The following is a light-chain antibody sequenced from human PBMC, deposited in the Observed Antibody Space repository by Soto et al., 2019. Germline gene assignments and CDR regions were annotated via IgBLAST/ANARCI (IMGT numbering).Light chain of an antibody. CDR1: QSVSSN. Sequence: EIVMTQSPATLSVSPGERATLSCRASQSVSSNLAWYQQKPGQAPRLLIYGASTRATGIPARFSGSGSGTEFTLTFSSLQSEDFAVYYCQQYNNWPGTFGQGTKLEIK. J-gene: IGKJ2*02. CDR2: GAS. CDR3: QQYNNWPGT. V-gene: IGKV3-15*01.